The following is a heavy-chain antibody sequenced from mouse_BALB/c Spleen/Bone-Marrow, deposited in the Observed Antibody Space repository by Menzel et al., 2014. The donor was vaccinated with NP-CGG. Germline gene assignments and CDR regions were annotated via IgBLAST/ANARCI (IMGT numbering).Heavy chain of an antibody. CDR2: INPDSNTI. V-gene: IGHV4-1*02. J-gene: IGHJ3*01. CDR3: ARLGYYGWFAY. Sequence: EVKLMESGGGLVQPGGSLKLSCAASGFDFSSYWMSWVRQAPEKGLEWIGEINPDSNTINYTPSLKDKFIISRDNGKNSLYLQMSKVRSEDTALYYCARLGYYGWFAYWGQGTLVTVSA. D-gene: IGHD2-3*01. CDR1: GFDFSSYW.